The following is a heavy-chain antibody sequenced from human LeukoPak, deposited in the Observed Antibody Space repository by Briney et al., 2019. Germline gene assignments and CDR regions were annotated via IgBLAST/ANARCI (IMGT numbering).Heavy chain of an antibody. CDR3: ARHVLTGTTSYYYMDV. D-gene: IGHD1-7*01. Sequence: SETLSLTCTVSGGSISSYYWSWIRQPPGKGLEWIGYIYTSGSTNYNPSLKSRVTISVDTSKNQFSLKLSSVTAADTAVYYCARHVLTGTTSYYYMDVWGKGTTVTVSS. CDR2: IYTSGST. J-gene: IGHJ6*03. CDR1: GGSISSYY. V-gene: IGHV4-4*09.